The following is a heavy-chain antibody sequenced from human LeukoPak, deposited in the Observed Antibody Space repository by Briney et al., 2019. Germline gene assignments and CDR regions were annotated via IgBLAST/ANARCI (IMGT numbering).Heavy chain of an antibody. CDR2: IYYSGNT. V-gene: IGHV4-39*01. Sequence: SETLSLTCTVSGVSLSSSNSYWGGIREPPGKGREGIGSIYYSGNTHYTASLQSQVSISIHTSQNPFSLRLTSVTAADPAVYYCARQTGSVLFILPGGQGTLVTVSS. D-gene: IGHD3/OR15-3a*01. CDR1: GVSLSSSNSY. J-gene: IGHJ4*02. CDR3: ARQTGSVLFILP.